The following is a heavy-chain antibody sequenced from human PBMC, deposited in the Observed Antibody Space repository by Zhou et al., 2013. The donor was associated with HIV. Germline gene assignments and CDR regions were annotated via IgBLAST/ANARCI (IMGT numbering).Heavy chain of an antibody. Sequence: VQLVQSGAEVKKPGSSVKVSCKASGGTFNSYAISWVRQAPGQGLEWVGGIIPVFGTTTYAQKFQGRVTITMDESTSTAYMELSSLRSEDTAVYFCARSWRFGELSLDYYIMDVWGQGTTVTVSS. V-gene: IGHV1-69*01. CDR1: GGTFNSYA. CDR2: IIPVFGTT. D-gene: IGHD3-10*01. J-gene: IGHJ6*02. CDR3: ARSWRFGELSLDYYIMDV.